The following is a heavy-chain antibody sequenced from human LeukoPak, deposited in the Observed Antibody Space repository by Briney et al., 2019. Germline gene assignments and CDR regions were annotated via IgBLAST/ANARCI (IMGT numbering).Heavy chain of an antibody. CDR3: ARGGMGIAAAGYDY. D-gene: IGHD6-13*01. Sequence: SETLSLTRTVSGGSISSYYWSWIRQPPGKGLEWIGYIYYSGSTNYNPSLKSRVTISVDTSKNQFSLKLSSVTAADTAVYYCARGGMGIAAAGYDYWGQGTLVTVSS. V-gene: IGHV4-59*01. CDR1: GGSISSYY. CDR2: IYYSGST. J-gene: IGHJ4*02.